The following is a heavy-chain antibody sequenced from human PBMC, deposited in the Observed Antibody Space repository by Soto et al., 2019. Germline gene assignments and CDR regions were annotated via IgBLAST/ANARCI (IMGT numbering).Heavy chain of an antibody. Sequence: GESLKISCKTSGYSFTSNWIGWVRQMPGKGLEWMGIIYPGDSDTRYSPSFQGQVSISADKSISTAYLQWSSLKASDTAMYYCARLARTVLGTITLSPRGYFDYWGQGTLVTVS. CDR2: IYPGDSDT. CDR1: GYSFTSNW. V-gene: IGHV5-51*01. J-gene: IGHJ4*02. CDR3: ARLARTVLGTITLSPRGYFDY. D-gene: IGHD1-7*01.